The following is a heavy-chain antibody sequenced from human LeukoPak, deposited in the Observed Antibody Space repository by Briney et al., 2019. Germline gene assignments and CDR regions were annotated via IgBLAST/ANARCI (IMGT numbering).Heavy chain of an antibody. Sequence: PGGSLRLSCAASGFTFSSYWMSWVRQAPGKGLEWVANIKQDGSEKYYVDTVKGRFTISRDNAKNSLYLQMNSLRAEDTAVYYCARAQYCSGGSCYYFDYWGQGTLVTVSS. CDR1: GFTFSSYW. J-gene: IGHJ4*02. V-gene: IGHV3-7*03. D-gene: IGHD2-15*01. CDR3: ARAQYCSGGSCYYFDY. CDR2: IKQDGSEK.